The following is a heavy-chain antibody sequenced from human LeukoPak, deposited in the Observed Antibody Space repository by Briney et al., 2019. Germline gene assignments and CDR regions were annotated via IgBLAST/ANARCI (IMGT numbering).Heavy chain of an antibody. J-gene: IGHJ4*02. D-gene: IGHD6-19*01. Sequence: GESLRLSCAVSGFTFSSYAMSWVRQAPGKGLEWVSAISGSGGSTYYADSVKGRFTISRDNSKNTLYLQMNSLRAEDTAVYYCAKGIGSGWFWAFDYWGQGTLVTVSS. CDR2: ISGSGGST. V-gene: IGHV3-23*01. CDR3: AKGIGSGWFWAFDY. CDR1: GFTFSSYA.